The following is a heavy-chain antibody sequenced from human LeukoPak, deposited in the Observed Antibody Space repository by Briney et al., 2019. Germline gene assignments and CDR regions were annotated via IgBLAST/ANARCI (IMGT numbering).Heavy chain of an antibody. V-gene: IGHV3-64D*09. Sequence: GGSLRLSCSASGXTXXSYAXXXXXXAPXXGLEYVSAISSNGGSTYXADSVKGRFTISRDNSKNTLYLQMSSLGAEDTAVXYCVKTEGSGWYDYWGQGTLVTVSS. CDR1: GXTXXSYA. D-gene: IGHD6-19*01. J-gene: IGHJ4*02. CDR2: ISSNGGST. CDR3: VKTEGSGWYDY.